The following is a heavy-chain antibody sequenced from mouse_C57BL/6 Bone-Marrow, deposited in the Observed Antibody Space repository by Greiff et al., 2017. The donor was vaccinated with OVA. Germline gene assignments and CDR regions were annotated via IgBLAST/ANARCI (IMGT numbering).Heavy chain of an antibody. J-gene: IGHJ3*01. CDR3: ARGVSWFAY. CDR2: IYPGSGNT. CDR1: GYTFTDYY. V-gene: IGHV1-76*01. Sequence: QVQLKQSGAGLVRPGASVKLSCKASGYTFTDYYINWVKQRPGQGLEWIARIYPGSGNTYYNEKFKGKATLTAEKSSSTAYMQLSSLTSEDSAVYFCARGVSWFAYWGQGTLVTVSA.